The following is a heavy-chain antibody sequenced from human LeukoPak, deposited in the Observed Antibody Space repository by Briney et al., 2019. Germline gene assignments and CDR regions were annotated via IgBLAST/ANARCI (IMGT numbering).Heavy chain of an antibody. CDR1: GFTFSSYS. D-gene: IGHD4-11*01. V-gene: IGHV3-48*01. CDR2: ISSSSSTI. J-gene: IGHJ3*02. Sequence: GGSLRLSCSASGFTFSSYSMNWVRQAQGKGLGWVSYISSSSSTIYYADSVKGRFTISRDNAKNSLYLQMNSLRAEDTAVYYCARGPTTVTGDALDIWGQGTMVTVSS. CDR3: ARGPTTVTGDALDI.